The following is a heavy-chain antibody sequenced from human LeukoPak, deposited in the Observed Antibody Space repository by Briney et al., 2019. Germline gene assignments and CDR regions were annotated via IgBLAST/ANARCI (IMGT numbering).Heavy chain of an antibody. CDR3: ARDDLGGSSGYSHY. Sequence: PGGSLRLSCAASGFTFSNYGMHWVRQAPGKGLEWVAVIWYDGSNKYYADSVKGRFTISRDNSKKTLYLQMNSLRAEDTAVYYCARDDLGGSSGYSHYWGQGTLVTVSS. CDR1: GFTFSNYG. D-gene: IGHD3-22*01. J-gene: IGHJ4*02. V-gene: IGHV3-33*01. CDR2: IWYDGSNK.